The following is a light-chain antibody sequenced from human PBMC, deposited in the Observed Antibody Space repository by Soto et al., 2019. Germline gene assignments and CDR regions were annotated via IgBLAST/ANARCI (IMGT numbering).Light chain of an antibody. CDR3: QSYDTSLNWV. CDR1: SSNIGAGYD. CDR2: VNN. Sequence: QSVLTQPPSVSGAPGQRVTISCTGSSSNIGAGYDVHWYQHLPGTAPKLLIFVNNNRPSGVPDRFSGSKSGTSASLAITGLQAEDEADYFCQSYDTSLNWVFGGGIKVTVL. V-gene: IGLV1-40*01. J-gene: IGLJ3*02.